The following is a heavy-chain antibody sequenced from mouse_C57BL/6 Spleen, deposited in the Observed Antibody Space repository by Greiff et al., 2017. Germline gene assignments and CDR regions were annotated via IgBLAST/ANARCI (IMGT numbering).Heavy chain of an antibody. D-gene: IGHD1-1*01. V-gene: IGHV3-1*01. CDR1: GYSITSGYD. CDR3: AREASSYYWYFDV. J-gene: IGHJ1*03. CDR2: ISYSGST. Sequence: DVQLQESGPGMVKPSQSLSLTCTVTGYSITSGYDWHWIRHFPGNKLEWMGYISYSGSTNYNPSLKSRISITHDTSKNHFFLKLNSVTTEDTATYYCAREASSYYWYFDVWGTGTTVTVSS.